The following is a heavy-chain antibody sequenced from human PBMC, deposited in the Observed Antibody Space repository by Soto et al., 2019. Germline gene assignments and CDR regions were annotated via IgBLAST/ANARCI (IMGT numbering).Heavy chain of an antibody. J-gene: IGHJ4*02. CDR1: GYTFTDHG. CDR3: AREVEGSYSPADF. V-gene: IGHV1-18*01. Sequence: GASVKVSFKTSGYTFTDHGIDWLRQAPGQGLEWVGWVSSYNGNTNYAYNLKDRVIMTTDASTSTAYMELRGLRSDDTAVYYCAREVEGSYSPADFWGQGTPVTVSS. D-gene: IGHD3-10*01. CDR2: VSSYNGNT.